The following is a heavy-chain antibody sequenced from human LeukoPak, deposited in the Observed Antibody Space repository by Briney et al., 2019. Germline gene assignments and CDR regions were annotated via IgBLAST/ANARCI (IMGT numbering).Heavy chain of an antibody. CDR2: IYYSGST. CDR3: ARSQYYYYGMDV. Sequence: SQTRSLTCTVSGGSISSGDYYWSWIRQPPGKGLEWIGYIYYSGSTYYNPSLKSRVTISVDTSKNQFSLKLSSVTAADTAVYYCARSQYYYYGMDVWGKGTTVTVSS. CDR1: GGSISSGDYY. J-gene: IGHJ6*04. V-gene: IGHV4-30-4*01.